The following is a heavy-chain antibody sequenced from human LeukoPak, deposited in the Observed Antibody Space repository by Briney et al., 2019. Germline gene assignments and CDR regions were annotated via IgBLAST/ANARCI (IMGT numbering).Heavy chain of an antibody. V-gene: IGHV1-18*01. Sequence: ASVKVSCKASGYTFTSYGISWVRQAPGQGLEGMGWISAYNGNTNYAQKFQGRVTMTRDTSISTANMELSRLRSDGTAVYYCARDTRPITYYYGSGSYVNAFDIWGQGTMVTVSS. D-gene: IGHD3-10*01. CDR1: GYTFTSYG. CDR2: ISAYNGNT. J-gene: IGHJ3*02. CDR3: ARDTRPITYYYGSGSYVNAFDI.